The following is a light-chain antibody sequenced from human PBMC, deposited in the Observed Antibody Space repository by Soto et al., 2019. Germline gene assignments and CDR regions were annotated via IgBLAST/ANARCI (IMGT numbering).Light chain of an antibody. Sequence: EIVLTQSPATLSLSPGERATLSCRASPSVTNYLAWYQQKPGQPPRLLIYGAFNRAAGIPARFSGSGSGTDFTLTISSLEPEDSAVYYCQQRNNWHPVTFGQGTRLEIK. V-gene: IGKV3D-11*02. CDR3: QQRNNWHPVT. CDR2: GAF. CDR1: PSVTNY. J-gene: IGKJ5*01.